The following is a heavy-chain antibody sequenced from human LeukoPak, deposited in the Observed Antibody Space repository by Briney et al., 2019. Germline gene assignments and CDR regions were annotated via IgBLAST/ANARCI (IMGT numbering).Heavy chain of an antibody. CDR3: ARDLVYSSGWYAGELDH. Sequence: PGGSLRLSCSASGFAFSSDAMHWVRQAPGRGLEWLAVISYDGSNEDYAESVRGRFTISRDNSKSTLFLQMNSLRPEDTGVYYCARDLVYSSGWYAGELDHWGLGTLVTVSS. V-gene: IGHV3-30*04. CDR2: ISYDGSNE. CDR1: GFAFSSDA. D-gene: IGHD6-19*01. J-gene: IGHJ4*02.